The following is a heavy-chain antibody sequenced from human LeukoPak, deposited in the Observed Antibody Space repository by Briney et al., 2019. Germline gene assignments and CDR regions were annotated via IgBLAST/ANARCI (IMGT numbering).Heavy chain of an antibody. J-gene: IGHJ4*02. CDR1: GFTVSSNY. CDR3: ALARGDSSGYYYGY. Sequence: PGGSLRLSCAASGFTVSSNYMSWVRQAPGKGLEWVSVIYSGGSTYYADSVKGRFTISRHNSKNTLYLQMNSLRAEDTAVYYCALARGDSSGYYYGYWGQGTLVTVSS. V-gene: IGHV3-53*04. D-gene: IGHD3-22*01. CDR2: IYSGGST.